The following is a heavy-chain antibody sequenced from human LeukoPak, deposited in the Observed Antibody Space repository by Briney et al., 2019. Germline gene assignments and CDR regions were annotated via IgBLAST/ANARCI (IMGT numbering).Heavy chain of an antibody. CDR2: IYYSGST. V-gene: IGHV4-59*01. D-gene: IGHD5-12*01. CDR3: ARDGGYDGAFDI. CDR1: GGSISSYH. J-gene: IGHJ3*02. Sequence: SETLSLTCTVSGGSISSYHWSWIRQPPGKGLEWIGYIYYSGSTNYNPSLKSRVTISVDTSKNQFSLKLSSVTAADTAVYYCARDGGYDGAFDIWGQGTMVTVSS.